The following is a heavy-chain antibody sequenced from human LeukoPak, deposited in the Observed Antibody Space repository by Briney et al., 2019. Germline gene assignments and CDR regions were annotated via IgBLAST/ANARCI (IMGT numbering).Heavy chain of an antibody. CDR1: GFTFSSYW. V-gene: IGHV3-23*01. CDR2: ISGSGGST. Sequence: PGGSLRLSCAASGFTFSSYWMSWVRQAPGKGLEWVSAISGSGGSTYYADSVKGRFTISRDNSKNTLYLQMNSLRAEDTAVYYCAKDPYYYDSSGYAYWGQGTLVTVSS. D-gene: IGHD3-22*01. CDR3: AKDPYYYDSSGYAY. J-gene: IGHJ4*02.